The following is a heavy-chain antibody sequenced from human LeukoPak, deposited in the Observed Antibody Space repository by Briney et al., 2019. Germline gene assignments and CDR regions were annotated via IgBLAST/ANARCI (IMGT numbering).Heavy chain of an antibody. J-gene: IGHJ4*02. CDR3: ASTYCSSTSCYTGIFDY. Sequence: SQTLSLTCTVSGGSISSGDYYWSWIRQPPGKGLEWIGYVYYSGSTYYNPSLKSRVTISVVTSKNQFSLKLSSVTAADTAVYYCASTYCSSTSCYTGIFDYWGQGTLVTVSS. D-gene: IGHD2-2*02. V-gene: IGHV4-30-4*08. CDR2: VYYSGST. CDR1: GGSISSGDYY.